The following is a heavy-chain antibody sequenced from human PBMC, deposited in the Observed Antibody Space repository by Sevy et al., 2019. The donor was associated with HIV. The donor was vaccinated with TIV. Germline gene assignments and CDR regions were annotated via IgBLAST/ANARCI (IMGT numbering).Heavy chain of an antibody. D-gene: IGHD2-15*01. CDR1: GYSFTSYW. V-gene: IGHV5-51*01. Sequence: GESLKISCKGSGYSFTSYWIGWVRQMPGKGLEWMGIIYPGDSDTRYSPSFQGQVTISADKSISTAYLQWSSLKASDTAMYYCARRGYCSGGSCYAYAFDIWGQGTMVTVSS. CDR3: ARRGYCSGGSCYAYAFDI. J-gene: IGHJ3*02. CDR2: IYPGDSDT.